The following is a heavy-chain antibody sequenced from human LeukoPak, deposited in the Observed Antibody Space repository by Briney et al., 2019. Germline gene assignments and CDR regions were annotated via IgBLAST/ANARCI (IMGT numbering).Heavy chain of an antibody. CDR2: IYYSGST. Sequence: SETLSLTCTVSGGSISSSSYYWGWIRQPPGKGLEWIGSIYYSGSTYYNPSLKSRVTISVDTSKNQFSLKLSSVTAADTAVYYCARGARYYYDSSGSPSWFDPWGQGTLVTVSS. D-gene: IGHD3-22*01. V-gene: IGHV4-39*07. J-gene: IGHJ5*02. CDR1: GGSISSSSYY. CDR3: ARGARYYYDSSGSPSWFDP.